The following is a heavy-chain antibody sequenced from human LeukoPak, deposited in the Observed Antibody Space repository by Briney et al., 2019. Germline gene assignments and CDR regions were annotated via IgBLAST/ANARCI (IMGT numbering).Heavy chain of an antibody. V-gene: IGHV3-53*01. CDR3: AREADTGSYPAPFDC. CDR2: IYSGGNT. Sequence: PGGSLRLSCAASGFTVSSNYKNWVRQAPGRGLEWVSVIYSGGNTYYADSVKGRFTISRDNSKNTLYLQMNSLRAEDTAVYYCAREADTGSYPAPFDCWGQGTLVTVSS. CDR1: GFTVSSNY. D-gene: IGHD1-26*01. J-gene: IGHJ4*02.